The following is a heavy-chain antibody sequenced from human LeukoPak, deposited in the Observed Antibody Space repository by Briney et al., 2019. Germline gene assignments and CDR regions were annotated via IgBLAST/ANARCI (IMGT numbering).Heavy chain of an antibody. V-gene: IGHV1-2*02. CDR3: ARANFLYCSSTTCLFDY. CDR2: INPNDGDT. CDR1: GYTFTDYY. J-gene: IGHJ4*02. Sequence: ASVKVSCKASGYTFTDYYMHWVRQAPGQGFEWMGWINPNDGDTNYAQKFQGRVTMTRDTSISTAHMEVSRLRSDNTAVYYCARANFLYCSSTTCLFDYWGQGTLVTVSS. D-gene: IGHD2-2*01.